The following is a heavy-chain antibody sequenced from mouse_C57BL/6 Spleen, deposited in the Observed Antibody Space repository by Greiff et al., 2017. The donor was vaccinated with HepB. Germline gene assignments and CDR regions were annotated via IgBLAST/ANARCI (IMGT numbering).Heavy chain of an antibody. V-gene: IGHV5-6*01. D-gene: IGHD1-1*01. Sequence: EVKLVESGGDLVKPGGSLKLSCAASGFTFSSYGMSWVRQTPDKRLEWVATISSGGSYTYYPDSVKGRFTISRDNAKNTLYLQMSSLKSEDTAMYYCARPPCYGSSYFDYWGQGTTLTVSS. J-gene: IGHJ2*01. CDR2: ISSGGSYT. CDR1: GFTFSSYG. CDR3: ARPPCYGSSYFDY.